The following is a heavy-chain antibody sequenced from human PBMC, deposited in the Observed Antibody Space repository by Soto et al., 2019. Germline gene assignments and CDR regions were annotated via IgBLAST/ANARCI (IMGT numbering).Heavy chain of an antibody. CDR1: GGSISSYY. Sequence: PSETLSLTCTVSGGSISSYYWSWIRQPPGKGLEWIGYIYYSGSTNYNPSPKSRVTISVDTSKNQFSLKLSSVTAADTAVYYCARSYDFWSGYSYYYYGMDVWGQGTAVTVSS. V-gene: IGHV4-59*01. CDR3: ARSYDFWSGYSYYYYGMDV. D-gene: IGHD3-3*01. J-gene: IGHJ6*02. CDR2: IYYSGST.